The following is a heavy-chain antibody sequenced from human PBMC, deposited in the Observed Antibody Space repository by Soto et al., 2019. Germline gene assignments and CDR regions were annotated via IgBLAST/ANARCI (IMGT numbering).Heavy chain of an antibody. V-gene: IGHV4-59*01. J-gene: IGHJ6*02. CDR3: ARARITMVREVIKYNMDV. CDR2: IYNSGST. CDR1: GGSISSYY. D-gene: IGHD3-10*01. Sequence: SEPLSLTFTVSGGSISSYYWSWIRQPPGKGLEWIGYIYNSGSTHSNPSLQSRVTISVDTSKNQFSLKLSSVTAADTGIYYCARARITMVREVIKYNMDVWGQGTTVTVSS.